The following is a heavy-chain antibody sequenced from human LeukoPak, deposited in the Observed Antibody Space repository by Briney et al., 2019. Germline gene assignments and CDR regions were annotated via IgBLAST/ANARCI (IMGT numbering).Heavy chain of an antibody. J-gene: IGHJ4*02. V-gene: IGHV3-48*01. CDR2: ISSSSSTI. CDR3: ASQDVEMATISEIDY. D-gene: IGHD5-24*01. Sequence: GGSLRLSCAASGFTFSSYSMNWVRQAPGKGLEWVSYISSSSSTIYYADSVKGRFTISRDNAKNSLYLQMNSLRAEDTAVYYCASQDVEMATISEIDYWGQGTLVTVSS. CDR1: GFTFSSYS.